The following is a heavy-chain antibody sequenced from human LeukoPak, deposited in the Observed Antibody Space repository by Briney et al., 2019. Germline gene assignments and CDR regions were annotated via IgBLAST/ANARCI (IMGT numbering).Heavy chain of an antibody. V-gene: IGHV5-51*01. Sequence: GESLKTSCKGSGYSFTTYWIGWVRQMHGKGLEWMGIIYPGDSDNRNRPSFQGEVTISDAKSISTAYLQWSSLKAWDTAMYYCARRGTHYYYGSGVNFDYRGQGAPVTVSS. CDR3: ARRGTHYYYGSGVNFDY. CDR1: GYSFTTYW. J-gene: IGHJ4*02. CDR2: IYPGDSDN. D-gene: IGHD3-10*01.